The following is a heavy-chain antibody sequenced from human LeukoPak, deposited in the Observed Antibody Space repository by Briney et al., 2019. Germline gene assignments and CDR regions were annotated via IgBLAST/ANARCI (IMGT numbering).Heavy chain of an antibody. Sequence: SGGSLRLSCAASGFTFSSYAMSWVRQAPGKGLEWVSAISGSGGSTYYADSVKGRFTISRDNSKNTLYLQMNSLRAEDTALYYCAKDHDILTETPDAFDIWGQGTMVTVSS. V-gene: IGHV3-23*01. D-gene: IGHD3-9*01. J-gene: IGHJ3*02. CDR2: ISGSGGST. CDR1: GFTFSSYA. CDR3: AKDHDILTETPDAFDI.